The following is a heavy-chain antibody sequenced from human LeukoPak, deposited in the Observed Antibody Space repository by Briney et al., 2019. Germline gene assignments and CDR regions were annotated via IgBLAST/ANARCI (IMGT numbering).Heavy chain of an antibody. CDR2: IYYSGST. J-gene: IGHJ3*02. D-gene: IGHD4-17*01. CDR1: GGSISSSSYY. V-gene: IGHV4-30-4*08. CDR3: DREVKGKREGSYDYGDYIIGFDI. Sequence: PSETLSLTCTVSGGSISSSSYYWGWIRQPPGKGLEWIGYIYYSGSTYYNPSLKSRVTISVDTSKNQFSLKLSSVTAADTAVYYCDREVKGKREGSYDYGDYIIGFDIWGQGTMVTVSS.